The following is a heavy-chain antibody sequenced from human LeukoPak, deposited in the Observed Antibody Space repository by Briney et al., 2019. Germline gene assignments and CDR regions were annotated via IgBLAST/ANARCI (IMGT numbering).Heavy chain of an antibody. CDR2: IHHSGST. CDR3: ARGFQQMATITGFNL. Sequence: SETLSLTCAVYGGSFSGYYWSWIRQPPGKGLEWIGSIHHSGSTNYNPSLKSRVTISLDTSKNQFSLKLTSVTAADTAVYYCARGFQQMATITGFNLWGQGILVTVSS. V-gene: IGHV4-34*01. CDR1: GGSFSGYY. J-gene: IGHJ5*02. D-gene: IGHD5-24*01.